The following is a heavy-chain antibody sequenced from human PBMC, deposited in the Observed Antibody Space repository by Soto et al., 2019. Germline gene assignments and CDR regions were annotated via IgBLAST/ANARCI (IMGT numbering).Heavy chain of an antibody. CDR1: GGSLNSDY. D-gene: IGHD2-15*01. CDR3: ARIPRGRPSFPWFDY. Sequence: SETLSLTCIVSGGSLNSDYWSWFRQPPGKRLEWIGYITHGGSTKYNPSLETRITLSIDTSRHQFSLHLSFVTAADTAVYYCARIPRGRPSFPWFDYWGQGTLVTVSS. J-gene: IGHJ4*02. V-gene: IGHV4-59*01. CDR2: ITHGGST.